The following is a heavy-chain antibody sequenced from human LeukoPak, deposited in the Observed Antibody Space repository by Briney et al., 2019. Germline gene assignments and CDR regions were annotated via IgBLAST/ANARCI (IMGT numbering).Heavy chain of an antibody. V-gene: IGHV1-69*05. CDR1: GGTFSSYA. CDR2: IIPIFGTA. J-gene: IGHJ4*02. Sequence: SVKVSCKASGGTFSSYAISWVRQAPGQGLERMGRIIPIFGTANYAQKFQGRVTITTDESTSTAYMELSSLRSEDMAVYYCARAPGYSSGWQLFDYWGQGTLVTVSS. CDR3: ARAPGYSSGWQLFDY. D-gene: IGHD6-19*01.